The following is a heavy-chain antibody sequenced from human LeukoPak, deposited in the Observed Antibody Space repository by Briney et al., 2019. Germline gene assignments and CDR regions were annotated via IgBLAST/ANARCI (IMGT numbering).Heavy chain of an antibody. J-gene: IGHJ4*02. CDR2: IYYSGST. CDR3: ARLKWSYYFDY. D-gene: IGHD2-15*01. V-gene: IGHV4-39*01. CDR1: GGSISSSSYY. Sequence: PSETLSLTCTASGGSISSSSYYWGWIRQPPGKGLEWIGSIYYSGSTYYNPSLKSRVTISVDTSKNQFSLKLSSVTAADTAVYYCARLKWSYYFDYWGQGTLVTVSS.